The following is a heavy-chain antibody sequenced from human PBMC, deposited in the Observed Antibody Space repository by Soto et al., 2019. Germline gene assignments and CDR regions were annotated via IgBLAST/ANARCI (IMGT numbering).Heavy chain of an antibody. CDR3: ARDVTYYSGSGGYEDKGYFDY. Sequence: PGGSLRLSCVASGFTFSDYYMTWIRQAPGKGLEWVSHISNSGSTRYYTDSVEGRFTVSRDNAKKSLYLQMNSLRAEDTAVYYCARDVTYYSGSGGYEDKGYFDYWGQGTLVTVSS. CDR2: ISNSGSTR. J-gene: IGHJ4*02. CDR1: GFTFSDYY. V-gene: IGHV3-11*01. D-gene: IGHD3-10*01.